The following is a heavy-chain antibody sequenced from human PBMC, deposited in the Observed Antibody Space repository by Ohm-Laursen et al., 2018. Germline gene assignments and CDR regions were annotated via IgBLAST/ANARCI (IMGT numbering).Heavy chain of an antibody. J-gene: IGHJ4*02. D-gene: IGHD5-24*01. Sequence: SLRLSCAASGFTFSSYAMSWVRQAPGKGLEWVSAISGSGGSTYYADSVKGRFTTSRDNSKNTLYLQMNSLRAEDTAVYYCAEDDDYNFLDYWGQGTLVTVSS. CDR2: ISGSGGST. CDR3: AEDDDYNFLDY. CDR1: GFTFSSYA. V-gene: IGHV3-23*01.